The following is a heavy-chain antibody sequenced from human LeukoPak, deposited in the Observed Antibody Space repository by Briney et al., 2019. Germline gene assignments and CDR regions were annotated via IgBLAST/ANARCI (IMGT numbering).Heavy chain of an antibody. CDR2: INHSGSI. V-gene: IGHV4-34*01. CDR1: GGSFSDYY. CDR3: ARSIDGYKSPEY. D-gene: IGHD5-24*01. Sequence: PSETLSLTCAVSGGSFSDYYWSWIRQPPGKGLEGIGEINHSGSIKYTPSLKSRVTISVDTSKNQFSLRLNSVTAADTAVYYCARSIDGYKSPEYWGQGTLVTVSS. J-gene: IGHJ4*02.